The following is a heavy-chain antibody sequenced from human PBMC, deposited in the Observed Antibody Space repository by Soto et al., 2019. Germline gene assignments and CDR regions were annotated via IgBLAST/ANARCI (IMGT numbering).Heavy chain of an antibody. CDR3: ARQRPTDGRWEFANYYGMDV. V-gene: IGHV4-34*12. Sequence: SETLSLTCAVYGGSFSAYYWSWVRQPPGKGLEWIGEIIHSESTKYNPSLKSRVTISVDTSKNQFSLKLSSVTAADTAVYYCARQRPTDGRWEFANYYGMDVWGQGTPVTVS. CDR2: IIHSEST. CDR1: GGSFSAYY. D-gene: IGHD1-26*01. J-gene: IGHJ6*02.